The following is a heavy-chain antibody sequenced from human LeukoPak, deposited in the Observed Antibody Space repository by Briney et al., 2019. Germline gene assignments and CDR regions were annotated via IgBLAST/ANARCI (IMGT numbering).Heavy chain of an antibody. CDR3: ARDRNRWLHPASDY. CDR2: ISAYNGNT. CDR1: GYTFTSYG. J-gene: IGHJ4*02. V-gene: IGHV1-18*01. Sequence: ASGKLSFTGSGYTFTSYGNSGVRLPPGQGQEWMGWISAYNGNTNSAQKLQGRVTMTTDTSTSRAYMELRSLRSDDTAVYYCARDRNRWLHPASDYWGQETLVTLAS. D-gene: IGHD4-23*01.